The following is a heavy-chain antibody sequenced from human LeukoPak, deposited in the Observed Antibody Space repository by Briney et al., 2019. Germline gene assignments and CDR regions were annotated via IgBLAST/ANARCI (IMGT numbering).Heavy chain of an antibody. CDR3: ARAPPIIAVAGSAFDV. J-gene: IGHJ3*01. D-gene: IGHD6-19*01. CDR2: VYYSGST. Sequence: PSETLSLTCTVSGGSIRSGGYYWSWLRQRPGEGLEWIWYVYYSGSTYYNPSLKSRVTISVDTSNSQFSLNLTSVTAADTAVYYCARAPPIIAVAGSAFDVWGQGTMVTVSS. CDR1: GGSIRSGGYY. V-gene: IGHV4-31*03.